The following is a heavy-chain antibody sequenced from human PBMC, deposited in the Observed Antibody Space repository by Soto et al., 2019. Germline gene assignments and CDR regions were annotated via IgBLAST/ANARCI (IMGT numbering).Heavy chain of an antibody. CDR2: IYKCGSP. CDR1: GGSISSDY. J-gene: IGHJ6*02. CDR3: ARGEWFLRGYGMDV. Sequence: QVQLPESGPGLVKPSETLSLTCTVSGGSISSDYWCWIRQPPGKRLEYIGFIYKCGSPNYNPSLESRVTISPATSKNQFSLKLRSVTAADTAVYYCARGEWFLRGYGMDVWGRGTTGTVS. V-gene: IGHV4-59*01. D-gene: IGHD3-3*01.